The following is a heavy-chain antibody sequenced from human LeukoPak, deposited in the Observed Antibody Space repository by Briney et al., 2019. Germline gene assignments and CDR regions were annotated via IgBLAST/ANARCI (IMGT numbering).Heavy chain of an antibody. Sequence: ASVKVSCKASGYTFTGYYMHWVRQARGQGLEWMGGINPNSGGTNYAQKFQGRVTKTRDTSISTAYMELSRLRSDDTAVYYCARFDTVTTYDGGVFDYWGQGTLVTVSS. CDR1: GYTFTGYY. D-gene: IGHD4-11*01. CDR2: INPNSGGT. J-gene: IGHJ4*02. CDR3: ARFDTVTTYDGGVFDY. V-gene: IGHV1-2*02.